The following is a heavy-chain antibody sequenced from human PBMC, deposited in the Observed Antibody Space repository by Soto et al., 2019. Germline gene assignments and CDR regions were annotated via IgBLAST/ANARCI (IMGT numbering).Heavy chain of an antibody. J-gene: IGHJ4*02. CDR3: AKDKGKRYFDY. Sequence: PGGSLRLSCVASGLTFSRAGTHWVRQAPGKGLEWVAVISDDGVNKYYADSVRGRFTISRDDSRDTHYLQMHSLRVEDTAVYYCAKDKGKRYFDYWGQGTLVTVSS. V-gene: IGHV3-30*18. CDR2: ISDDGVNK. CDR1: GLTFSRAG.